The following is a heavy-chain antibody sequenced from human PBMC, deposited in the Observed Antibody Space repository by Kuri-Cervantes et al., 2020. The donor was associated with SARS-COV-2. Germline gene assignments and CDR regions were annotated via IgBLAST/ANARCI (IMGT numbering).Heavy chain of an antibody. CDR2: ISGSGGST. CDR1: GFTFSSYA. Sequence: GGSLRLSCAASGFTFSSYAMSWVRQAPGKGLEWVSAISGSGGSTYYADSVKGRFTISRDNSKNTLYLQMNSLRAEDTAVYYCARGFGELLGPGMDVWGQGTTVTVSS. V-gene: IGHV3-23*01. CDR3: ARGFGELLGPGMDV. J-gene: IGHJ6*02. D-gene: IGHD3-10*01.